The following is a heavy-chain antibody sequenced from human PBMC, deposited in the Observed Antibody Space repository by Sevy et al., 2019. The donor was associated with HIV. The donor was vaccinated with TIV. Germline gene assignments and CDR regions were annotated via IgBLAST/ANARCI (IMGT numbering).Heavy chain of an antibody. D-gene: IGHD6-19*01. V-gene: IGHV3-74*01. CDR2: INSDGSST. CDR1: GFTFSSYW. J-gene: IGHJ5*02. Sequence: GGSLRLSCAASGFTFSSYWMHWVRQAPGKGLVWVSRINSDGSSTSYADSMKGRFTISRDNAKNTLYLQMNSLRAEDTAVYYCARDPRAYSSGWYFGGWFDPWGQGTLVTVSS. CDR3: ARDPRAYSSGWYFGGWFDP.